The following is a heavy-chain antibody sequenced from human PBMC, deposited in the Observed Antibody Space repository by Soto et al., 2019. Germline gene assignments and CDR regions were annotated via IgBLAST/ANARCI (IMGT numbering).Heavy chain of an antibody. CDR1: GCTFSSYA. Sequence: GGPLRLSCAASGCTFSSYAMSWISQAPGKGLEWVSAISGSGGSTYYADSVKGRFTISRDNSKNTLYLQMNSLRAEDTAVYYCAKAHCSSTSCHGWYPDYWGQGTLVTVSS. CDR3: AKAHCSSTSCHGWYPDY. D-gene: IGHD2-2*01. CDR2: ISGSGGST. V-gene: IGHV3-23*01. J-gene: IGHJ4*02.